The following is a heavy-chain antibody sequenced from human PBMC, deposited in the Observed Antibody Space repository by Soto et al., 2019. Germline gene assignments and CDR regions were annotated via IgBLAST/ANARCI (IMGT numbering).Heavy chain of an antibody. CDR3: AKGGPRDGYKDFDY. CDR2: VTGSGGST. J-gene: IGHJ4*02. D-gene: IGHD5-12*01. CDR1: GFMFSSYA. V-gene: IGHV3-23*01. Sequence: PGGSLRLSCAASGFMFSSYAMSWVRQAPGKGLEWVSSVTGSGGSTYFADSAKGRFTTSRDNSKDTLYLQMNSLTAEDTAVYYCAKGGPRDGYKDFDYWGQGALVTVSS.